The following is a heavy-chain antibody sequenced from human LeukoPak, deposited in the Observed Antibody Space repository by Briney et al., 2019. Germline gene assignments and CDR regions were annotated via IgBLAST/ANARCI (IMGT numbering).Heavy chain of an antibody. D-gene: IGHD6-6*01. V-gene: IGHV4-38-2*01. J-gene: IGHJ6*03. CDR2: IYHSGST. CDR1: GYSISSGYY. CDR3: ARASSSGMDV. Sequence: PSETLSLTCAVSGYSISSGYYWGWIRQPPGKGLEWIGSIYHSGSTYYNPSLKSRVTISVDTSKNQFSLKLSSVTAADTAVYYCARASSSGMDVWGKGTTVTVSS.